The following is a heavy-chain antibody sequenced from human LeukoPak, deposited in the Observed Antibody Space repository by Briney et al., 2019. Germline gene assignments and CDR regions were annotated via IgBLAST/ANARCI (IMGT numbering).Heavy chain of an antibody. J-gene: IGHJ5*02. V-gene: IGHV1-24*01. D-gene: IGHD4-17*01. CDR2: FDPEDGET. CDR1: GYSLTELS. CDR3: ATGPYYGDLKGNWFDP. Sequence: ASVKVSCKVSGYSLTELSMHWVRQAPGKGLEWMGGFDPEDGETIYAQKFQGRVTMTEDTSTDTAYMELSSLRSEDTAVYYCATGPYYGDLKGNWFDPWGQGTLVTVSS.